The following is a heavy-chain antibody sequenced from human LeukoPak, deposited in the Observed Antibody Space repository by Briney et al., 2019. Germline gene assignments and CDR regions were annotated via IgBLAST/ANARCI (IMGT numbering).Heavy chain of an antibody. V-gene: IGHV3-20*04. J-gene: IGHJ6*03. D-gene: IGHD2-15*01. CDR2: INWNGGST. CDR1: GFTFDDYG. CDR3: ARVVAATHYYYMDV. Sequence: GGSLRLSCVASGFTFDDYGMSWVRQAPGKGLERVSGINWNGGSTGYADSVKGRFTISRDNAKNSLYLQMNSLRAEDTALYYCARVVAATHYYYMDVWGKGTTVTVSS.